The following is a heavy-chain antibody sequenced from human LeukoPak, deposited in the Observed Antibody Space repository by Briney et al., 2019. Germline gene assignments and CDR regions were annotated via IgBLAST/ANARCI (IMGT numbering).Heavy chain of an antibody. CDR3: VRAAVYYDSSGLDY. V-gene: IGHV4-61*02. CDR2: NYTSGST. D-gene: IGHD3-22*01. J-gene: IGHJ4*02. CDR1: GGSISSGSYY. Sequence: PSETLSLTCTVSGGSISSGSYYWSWIRQPAGKGLEWIGRNYTSGSTNYNPSLKSRVTISVDTSKNQFSLKLSSVTAADTAVYYCVRAAVYYDSSGLDYWGQGTLVTVSS.